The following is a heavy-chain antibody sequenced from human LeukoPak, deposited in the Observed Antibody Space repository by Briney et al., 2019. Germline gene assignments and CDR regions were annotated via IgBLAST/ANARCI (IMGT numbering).Heavy chain of an antibody. D-gene: IGHD3-16*02. J-gene: IGHJ4*02. Sequence: GASVKVSCKTSGYTFTSYYIHWVRQAPGQGLEWMGLIDPSGGSTSYAQNFQGRVTMTRDTSTSTAYMELRSLRSDDTAVYYCARVVVMGLRLGELSSPGYFDYWGQGTLVTVSS. CDR3: ARVVVMGLRLGELSSPGYFDY. V-gene: IGHV1-46*01. CDR1: GYTFTSYY. CDR2: IDPSGGST.